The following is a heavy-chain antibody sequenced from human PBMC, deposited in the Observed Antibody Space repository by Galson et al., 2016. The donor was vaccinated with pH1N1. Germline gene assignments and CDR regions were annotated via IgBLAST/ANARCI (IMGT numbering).Heavy chain of an antibody. Sequence: PALVKPPQTLTLTCTFSGFSLTTSGVGVGWIRQPPGKALEWLALIYWDDDERYSPSLKNRLTIPKDTSKNQVVLTMTNMDPVGTATYFCAHREVMITNAFDIWGQGTMVTVSS. D-gene: IGHD3-16*01. CDR3: AHREVMITNAFDI. CDR1: GFSLTTSGVG. CDR2: IYWDDDE. J-gene: IGHJ3*02. V-gene: IGHV2-5*02.